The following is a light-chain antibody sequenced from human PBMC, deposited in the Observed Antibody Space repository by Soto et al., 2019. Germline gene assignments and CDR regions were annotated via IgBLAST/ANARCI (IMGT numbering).Light chain of an antibody. CDR1: QSVGGN. CDR2: ADS. J-gene: IGKJ4*01. V-gene: IGKV3-11*01. CDR3: QQRTSWPT. Sequence: EIVMTQSPATLSVSPGERATLSGRASQSVGGNLAWYQKRPGQAPRLLIYADSNRATGIPARFSGSGSGTDFTLTISSLEPEDFAVYYCQQRTSWPTFGGGTKVDIK.